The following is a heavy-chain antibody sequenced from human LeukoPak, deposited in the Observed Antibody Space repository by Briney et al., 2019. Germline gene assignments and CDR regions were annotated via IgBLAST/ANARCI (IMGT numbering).Heavy chain of an antibody. J-gene: IGHJ5*02. CDR2: IYYSGST. V-gene: IGHV4-61*10. CDR3: ARHLILGIAPPHNWFDP. CDR1: GVSISSGSYY. D-gene: IGHD7-27*01. Sequence: TPSETLSLTCTVSGVSISSGSYYWRWIRQPAGKGLEWIGYIYYSGSTNYNPSLKSRITISVDTSKNQFSLKLSSVTAADTAVYYCARHLILGIAPPHNWFDPWGQGTLATVSS.